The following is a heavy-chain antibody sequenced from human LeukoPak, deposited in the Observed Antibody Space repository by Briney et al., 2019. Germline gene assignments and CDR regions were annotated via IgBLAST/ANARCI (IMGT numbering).Heavy chain of an antibody. CDR1: GYTFTVYY. CDR3: ERHFDMKGFDP. CDR2: INSDSGFT. J-gene: IGHJ5*02. V-gene: IGHV1-2*02. D-gene: IGHD3-9*01. Sequence: ASVKVSCKASGYTFTVYYMNWVRQAPGQGLEWMGWINSDSGFTKYAQKFQGRVTMTRDTSITTVYMDLTRLTSDDTAVYYCERHFDMKGFDPWGQGTLVTVSS.